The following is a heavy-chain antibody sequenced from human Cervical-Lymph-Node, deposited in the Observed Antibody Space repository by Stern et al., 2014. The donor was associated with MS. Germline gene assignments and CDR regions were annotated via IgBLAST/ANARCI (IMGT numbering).Heavy chain of an antibody. CDR1: GYSFTANW. J-gene: IGHJ4*02. CDR3: ARDYGDYAFDY. Sequence: VQLAPSGAEVKKPGESLKISCKGSGYSFTANWIAWVRQMPGKGLQWMGCIYPGDSDTRYSPSFQGQVTISADKSISTAYLQWSSLKASDTAMYYCARDYGDYAFDYWGQGTLVTVSS. V-gene: IGHV5-51*01. D-gene: IGHD4-17*01. CDR2: IYPGDSDT.